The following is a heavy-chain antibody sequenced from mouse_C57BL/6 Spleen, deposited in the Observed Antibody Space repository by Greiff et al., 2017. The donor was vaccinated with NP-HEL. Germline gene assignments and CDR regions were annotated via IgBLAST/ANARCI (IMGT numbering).Heavy chain of an antibody. CDR1: GYTFTDYY. Sequence: EVKLVESGPVLVKPGASVKMSCKASGYTFTDYYMNWVKQSHGKSLEWIGVINPYNGGTSYNQKFKGKATLTVDKSSSTAYMELNSLTSEDSAVDYCARENWDLNYWGQGTSVTVSS. V-gene: IGHV1-19*01. J-gene: IGHJ4*01. D-gene: IGHD4-1*01. CDR2: INPYNGGT. CDR3: ARENWDLNY.